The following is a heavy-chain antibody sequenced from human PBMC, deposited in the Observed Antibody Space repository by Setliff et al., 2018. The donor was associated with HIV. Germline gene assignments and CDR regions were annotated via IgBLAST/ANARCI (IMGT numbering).Heavy chain of an antibody. CDR2: IYYSGST. J-gene: IGHJ4*02. CDR3: ARGTLYYDYVWGTPFPFDY. V-gene: IGHV4-30-2*02. Sequence: PSETLSLTCAVSGGSISSGGYSWSWIRQPPGKGLEWIGYIYYSGSTYYSPSLKSRVTISVVTSKNQFSLKLSSVTAADTAVYYCARGTLYYDYVWGTPFPFDYWGPGTLVTVSS. D-gene: IGHD3-16*01. CDR1: GGSISSGGYS.